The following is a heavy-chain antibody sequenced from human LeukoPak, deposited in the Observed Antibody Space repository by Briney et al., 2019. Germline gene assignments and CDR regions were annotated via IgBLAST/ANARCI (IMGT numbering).Heavy chain of an antibody. CDR3: TRDLTGTTRSENDY. D-gene: IGHD1-14*01. CDR1: GFTFSSYA. V-gene: IGHV3-64D*09. Sequence: PGGSLRLSCSASGFTFSSYAMLWVRQAPGKGLECVSAISSGGSTHYADSVKGRFTISRDDSENTLYLQMSSLRADDTARYYCTRDLTGTTRSENDYWGQGTLVTISS. CDR2: ISSGGST. J-gene: IGHJ4*02.